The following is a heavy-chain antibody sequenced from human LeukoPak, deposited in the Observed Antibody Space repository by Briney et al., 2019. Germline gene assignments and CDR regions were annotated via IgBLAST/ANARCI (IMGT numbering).Heavy chain of an antibody. D-gene: IGHD1-26*01. Sequence: SETLSLTCAVYGGSFSGYYWSWIRQPPGKGLEWIGEINHSGSTNYNPSLKSRVTISVDTSKNQFSLKLSSVTAADTAVYYCARGHGSYYGRNYYYYYYMDVWGKGTTVTVSS. V-gene: IGHV4-34*01. CDR3: ARGHGSYYGRNYYYYYYMDV. CDR1: GGSFSGYY. CDR2: INHSGST. J-gene: IGHJ6*03.